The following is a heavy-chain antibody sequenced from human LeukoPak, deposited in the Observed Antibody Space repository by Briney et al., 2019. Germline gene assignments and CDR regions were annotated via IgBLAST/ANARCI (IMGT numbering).Heavy chain of an antibody. CDR1: GYTFTSYY. CDR2: INPSGGST. V-gene: IGHV1-46*01. CDR3: AATVTTTYYFDY. J-gene: IGHJ4*02. D-gene: IGHD4-17*01. Sequence: ASVKVSCKASGYTFTSYYMHWVRQAPGQGLEWMGIINPSGGSTSCAQKFQGRVTMTRDTSTSTVYMELSSLRSEDTAVYYCAATVTTTYYFDYWGQGTLVTVSS.